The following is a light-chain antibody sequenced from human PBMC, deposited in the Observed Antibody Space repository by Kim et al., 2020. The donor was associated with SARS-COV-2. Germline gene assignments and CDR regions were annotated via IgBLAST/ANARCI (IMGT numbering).Light chain of an antibody. CDR2: QDS. CDR1: KLVDKY. Sequence: SPGQTASITCSGDKLVDKYACWYQQKPGQSPVLVIYQDSKRPSGIPGRFSGSNSGNTATLTISGTQAMDEADYYCQAWDSSTLYVFGTGTKVTVL. V-gene: IGLV3-1*01. J-gene: IGLJ1*01. CDR3: QAWDSSTLYV.